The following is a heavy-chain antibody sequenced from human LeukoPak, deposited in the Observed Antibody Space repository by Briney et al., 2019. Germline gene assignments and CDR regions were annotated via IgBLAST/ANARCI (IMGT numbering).Heavy chain of an antibody. CDR2: ISGSGGST. D-gene: IGHD3-10*01. J-gene: IGHJ4*02. Sequence: GGSLRLSCAASGFTFSSYAMSWVRQAPGEGLEWVSAISGSGGSTYYADSVKGRFTISRDNSKNTLYLQMNSLRAEDTAVYYCAKGAILWFGELLGDFDYWGQGTLATVSS. V-gene: IGHV3-23*01. CDR3: AKGAILWFGELLGDFDY. CDR1: GFTFSSYA.